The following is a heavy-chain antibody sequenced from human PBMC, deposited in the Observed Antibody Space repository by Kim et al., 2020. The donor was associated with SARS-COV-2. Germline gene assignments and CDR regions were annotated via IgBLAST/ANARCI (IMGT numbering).Heavy chain of an antibody. V-gene: IGHV3-74*01. Sequence: GGSLRLSCAASRLTFSRLWMHWVRQAPGKGLVWVAHVRTDGITTSYVDSVQGRFTISRDNARNTLYLQMNSLRAEDTAVYYCATGYNNGYEYWGQGTLVTASS. CDR2: VRTDGITT. J-gene: IGHJ4*02. CDR1: RLTFSRLW. CDR3: ATGYNNGYEY. D-gene: IGHD5-18*01.